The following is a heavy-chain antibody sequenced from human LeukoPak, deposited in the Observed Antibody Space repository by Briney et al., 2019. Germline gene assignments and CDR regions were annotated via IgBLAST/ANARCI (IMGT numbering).Heavy chain of an antibody. CDR3: AKGPQLYSGYHPDY. CDR2: ITGSDDTT. D-gene: IGHD5-12*01. J-gene: IGHJ4*02. V-gene: IGHV3-23*01. CDR1: GFTFSSDA. Sequence: GGSLRLSCAASGFTFSSDAMTWVRQAPGEGLEWVSTITGSDDTTYYADSVKGRFTISRDYSKNTVHLQLNNLRAEDTAMYYCAKGPQLYSGYHPDYWGQGTLVTVSS.